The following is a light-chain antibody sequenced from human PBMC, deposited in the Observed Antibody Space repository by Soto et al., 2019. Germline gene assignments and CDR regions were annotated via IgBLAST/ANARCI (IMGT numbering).Light chain of an antibody. Sequence: DIQMTQSPSSLSASVGDRLTITCRASQSINSHLNWYQQKPGKAPKLLIYAASSLQSAVPSRFSGSGSGTNFTLSISSLQPEDFATYYCQQTFRTPRTFGQGTNVEIK. CDR3: QQTFRTPRT. J-gene: IGKJ1*01. V-gene: IGKV1-39*01. CDR2: AAS. CDR1: QSINSH.